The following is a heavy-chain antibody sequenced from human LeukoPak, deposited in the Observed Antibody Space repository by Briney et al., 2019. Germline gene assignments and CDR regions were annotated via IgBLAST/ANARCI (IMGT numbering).Heavy chain of an antibody. CDR1: GFTFSSYS. J-gene: IGHJ4*02. V-gene: IGHV3-21*03. D-gene: IGHD6-19*01. Sequence: PGGSLRLSCAASGFTFSSYSMNWVRQAPGKGLEWVSSISSSSSYIYYADSVKGRFTISRDNAKNSLYLQMNSLRAEDTAVYYCARDYRSGWYPFFDYWGQGTLVTVSS. CDR2: ISSSSSYI. CDR3: ARDYRSGWYPFFDY.